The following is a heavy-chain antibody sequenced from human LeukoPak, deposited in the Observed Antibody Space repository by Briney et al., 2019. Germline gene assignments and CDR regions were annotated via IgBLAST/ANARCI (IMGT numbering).Heavy chain of an antibody. V-gene: IGHV3-23*01. Sequence: GGSLRLSCAASGFTFSSYAMSWVRQAPGKGLEWVSAISGSGGSTYYADSVKGRFTISRDNSKNTLYLQMNSLRAEDTAVYFCASWLQLRLGDWYFDLWGRGTLVTVSS. CDR3: ASWLQLRLGDWYFDL. CDR1: GFTFSSYA. J-gene: IGHJ2*01. CDR2: ISGSGGST. D-gene: IGHD5-18*01.